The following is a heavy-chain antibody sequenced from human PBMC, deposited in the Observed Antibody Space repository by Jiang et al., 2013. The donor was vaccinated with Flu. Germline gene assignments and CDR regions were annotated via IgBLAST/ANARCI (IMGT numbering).Heavy chain of an antibody. V-gene: IGHV3-7*01. J-gene: IGHJ4*02. Sequence: NIKEDGSVKYYVDSVKGRFTISRDNAKNSLYLQMNSLRAEDTAVYYCARAIGAAGSYWGQGTLVTVSS. CDR3: ARAIGAAGSY. D-gene: IGHD6-13*01. CDR2: IKEDGSVK.